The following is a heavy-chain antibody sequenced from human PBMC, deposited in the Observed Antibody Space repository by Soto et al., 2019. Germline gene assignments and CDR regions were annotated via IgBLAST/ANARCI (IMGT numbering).Heavy chain of an antibody. J-gene: IGHJ5*02. D-gene: IGHD3-16*02. V-gene: IGHV1-8*01. CDR3: ARVRRTFVHWFDP. CDR1: GYTFTSYD. CDR2: MNPNSGNT. Sequence: ASVKVSCKASGYTFTSYDINWVRQATGQGLGWMGWMNPNSGNTGYAQKFQGRVTMTRNTSISTAYMELSSLRSEDTAVYYCARVRRTFVHWFDPWGQGTLVTVSS.